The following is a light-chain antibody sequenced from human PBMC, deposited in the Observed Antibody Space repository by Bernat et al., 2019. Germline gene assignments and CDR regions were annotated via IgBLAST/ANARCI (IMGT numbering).Light chain of an antibody. CDR1: QSVNSNF. Sequence: ETVLTQSPGTLSLSPGERATLSCRASQSVNSNFLAWYQQKPGQAPRLLIYASSGRATGIPDRFSGSGSGTDFTLAISRVEPEDFAVYYCQQYGSSPRTFGQGTKVEIK. CDR3: QQYGSSPRT. CDR2: ASS. V-gene: IGKV3-20*01. J-gene: IGKJ1*01.